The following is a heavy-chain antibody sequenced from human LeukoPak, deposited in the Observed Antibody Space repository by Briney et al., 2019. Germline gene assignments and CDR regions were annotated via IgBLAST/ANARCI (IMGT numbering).Heavy chain of an antibody. D-gene: IGHD7-27*01. CDR3: ARSATGRGMDV. V-gene: IGHV3-48*03. CDR2: ISSSGSTT. J-gene: IGHJ6*04. CDR1: GFTINTYD. Sequence: GGSLRLSCVASGFTINTYDINWVRQAPGRGLEWVSHISSSGSTTYYADSVKGRFTVSRDNAKSSLYLQMNSLRAEDTAVYYCARSATGRGMDVWGKGTTVTVS.